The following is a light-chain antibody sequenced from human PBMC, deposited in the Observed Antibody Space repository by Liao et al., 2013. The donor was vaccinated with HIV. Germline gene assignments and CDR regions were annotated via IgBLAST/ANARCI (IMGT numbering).Light chain of an antibody. CDR2: YDT. Sequence: SYELTQPPSVSVAPGETARITCGGNNIGSKSVHWYQQKPGQAPVLVIYYDTDRPSGIPERFSGSNSGNTATLTIDRVEAGDEADYYCQVWDSSSDHLFGGGTKLTVL. V-gene: IGLV3-21*04. J-gene: IGLJ2*01. CDR3: QVWDSSSDHL. CDR1: NIGSKS.